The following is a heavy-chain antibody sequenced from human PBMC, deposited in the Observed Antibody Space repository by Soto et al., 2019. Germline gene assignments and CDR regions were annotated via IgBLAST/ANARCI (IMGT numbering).Heavy chain of an antibody. J-gene: IGHJ6*03. D-gene: IGHD4-4*01. CDR2: ISSSGSTI. CDR1: GFTFSDYY. Sequence: GGSLRLSCAASGFTFSDYYMSWIRQAPGKGLEWVSYISSSGSTIYYADSVKGRFTISRDNAKNSLYLQMNSLRAEDTAVYYCARDYIHYYYYMDVWGKGTTVTVSS. V-gene: IGHV3-11*01. CDR3: ARDYIHYYYYMDV.